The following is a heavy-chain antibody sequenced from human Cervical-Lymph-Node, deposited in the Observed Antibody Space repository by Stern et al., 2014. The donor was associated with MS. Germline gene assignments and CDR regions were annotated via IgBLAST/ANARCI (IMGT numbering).Heavy chain of an antibody. Sequence: EVKLVESGAEVKKPGESLRISCKGYGYTFTSYRIGWVRQQPGTGLEWMGILYPDDSGTRYSPSFQGQVTISADKFSSTAYLQWTGLEASDTAMYYCARRDRQWLCYDAFDIWGQGTMVIVSS. V-gene: IGHV5-51*03. J-gene: IGHJ3*02. CDR2: LYPDDSGT. CDR3: ARRDRQWLCYDAFDI. CDR1: GYTFTSYR. D-gene: IGHD6-19*01.